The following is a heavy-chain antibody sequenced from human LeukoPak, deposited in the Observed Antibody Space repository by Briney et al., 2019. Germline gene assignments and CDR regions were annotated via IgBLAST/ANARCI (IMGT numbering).Heavy chain of an antibody. CDR2: ISYDGSNK. D-gene: IGHD4-17*01. CDR1: GFTFSSYG. Sequence: GSLRLSCAASGFTFSSYGMHWVRQAPGKGLEWVAVISYDGSNKYYADSVKGRFTISRDNSKNTLYLQMNSLRAEDTAVYYCAKGGYQQWLTTVDYWGQGTLVTVSS. V-gene: IGHV3-30*18. J-gene: IGHJ4*02. CDR3: AKGGYQQWLTTVDY.